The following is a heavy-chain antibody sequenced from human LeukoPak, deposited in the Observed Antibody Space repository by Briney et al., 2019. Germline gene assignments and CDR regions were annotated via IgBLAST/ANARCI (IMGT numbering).Heavy chain of an antibody. J-gene: IGHJ4*02. Sequence: PSETLSLTCAVSGYSISSGYYRDWIRQPPGKGLEWIGSIYHSGSTYYNSSLKSRVTISVDTSKNQFSLKLTSVTAADTAVYYCARHFGSNCYSAFEYWGQGILVIVSS. V-gene: IGHV4-38-2*01. D-gene: IGHD2-15*01. CDR2: IYHSGST. CDR1: GYSISSGYY. CDR3: ARHFGSNCYSAFEY.